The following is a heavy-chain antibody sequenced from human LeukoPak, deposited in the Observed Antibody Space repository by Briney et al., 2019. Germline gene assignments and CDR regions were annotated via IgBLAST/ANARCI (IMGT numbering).Heavy chain of an antibody. CDR3: ARLYSSSWYNWFDP. CDR1: GGSFSGYY. V-gene: IGHV4-34*01. D-gene: IGHD6-13*01. CDR2: INHSGST. J-gene: IGHJ5*02. Sequence: SETLSLTCAVYGGSFSGYYWSWIRQPPGKGPEWIGEINHSGSTNYNPSLKSRVTISVDTSKNQLSLKLSSVTAADTAVYYCARLYSSSWYNWFDPWGQGTLVTVSS.